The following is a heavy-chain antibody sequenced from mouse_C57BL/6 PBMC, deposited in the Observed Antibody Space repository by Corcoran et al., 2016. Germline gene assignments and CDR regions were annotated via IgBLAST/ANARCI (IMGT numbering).Heavy chain of an antibody. J-gene: IGHJ4*01. CDR2: INPNNGGT. Sequence: EVQLQQSGPELVKPGASVKISCKASGYTFTDYYMNCVKQSQGKSLEWIGDINPNNGGTSYNQKFKGKATLTVDKSSSTAYMELRSLTSEDSAVYYCARHEPSYYAMDYWGQGTSVTVSS. CDR1: GYTFTDYY. V-gene: IGHV1-26*01. CDR3: ARHEPSYYAMDY.